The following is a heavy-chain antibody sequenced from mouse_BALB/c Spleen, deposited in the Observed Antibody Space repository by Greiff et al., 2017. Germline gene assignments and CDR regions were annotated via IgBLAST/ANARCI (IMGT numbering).Heavy chain of an antibody. CDR3: TREGTSSAWFAY. J-gene: IGHJ3*01. CDR1: GYTFTSYW. D-gene: IGHD2-14*01. Sequence: QVQLKQPGAELVKPGASVKLSCKASGYTFTSYWMHWVKQRPGQGLEWIGEINPSNGRTNYNEKFKSKATLTVDKSSSTAYMQLSSLTSEDSAVYYCTREGTSSAWFAYWGQGTLVTVSA. V-gene: IGHV1S81*02. CDR2: INPSNGRT.